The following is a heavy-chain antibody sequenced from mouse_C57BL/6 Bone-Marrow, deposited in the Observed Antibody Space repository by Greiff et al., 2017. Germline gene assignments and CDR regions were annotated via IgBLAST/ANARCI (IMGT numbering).Heavy chain of an antibody. CDR3: ARKNYDYNLFDY. J-gene: IGHJ2*01. Sequence: QVQLQQSGAELVRPGTSVKVSCKASGYAFTNYLIEWVKQRPGQGLEWIGVINPGSGGTNYNEKFKGKATLTAAKSSSTAYMQLSSLTSEDSAVYVYARKNYDYNLFDYWGQGTTLTVSS. CDR1: GYAFTNYL. V-gene: IGHV1-54*01. CDR2: INPGSGGT. D-gene: IGHD2-4*01.